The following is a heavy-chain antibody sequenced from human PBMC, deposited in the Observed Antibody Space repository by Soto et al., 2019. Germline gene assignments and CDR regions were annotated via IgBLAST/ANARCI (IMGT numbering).Heavy chain of an antibody. CDR3: AMGGGNDPFDS. D-gene: IGHD5-12*01. V-gene: IGHV4-30-2*06. CDR2: IGHLENT. J-gene: IGHJ4*02. Sequence: PSETLSLTCTVSGGSITHGGFSWSWIRQSPGKGLEWIGYIGHLENTYFHPTFKSRLTMSIDRSKNQFSLNLSSVTAADRAVYYCAMGGGNDPFDSWGQGVLVTVSS. CDR1: GGSITHGGFS.